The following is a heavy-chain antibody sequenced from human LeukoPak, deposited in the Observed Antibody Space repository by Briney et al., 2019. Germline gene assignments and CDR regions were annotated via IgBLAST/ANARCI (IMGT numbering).Heavy chain of an antibody. CDR3: ARDHCSGGSCFYSRDFDY. Sequence: SVKVSCKASGGTFSSYAISWVRQAPGQGLEWMGGIIPIFGTANYAQKFQGRVTITADGSTSTAYMELSSLRSEDTAVYYCARDHCSGGSCFYSRDFDYWGQGTLVTVSS. CDR2: IIPIFGTA. V-gene: IGHV1-69*13. CDR1: GGTFSSYA. D-gene: IGHD2-15*01. J-gene: IGHJ4*02.